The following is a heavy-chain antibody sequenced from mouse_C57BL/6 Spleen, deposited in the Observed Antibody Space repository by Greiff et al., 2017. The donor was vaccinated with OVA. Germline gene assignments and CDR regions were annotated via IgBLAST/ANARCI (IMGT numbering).Heavy chain of an antibody. D-gene: IGHD2-4*01. Sequence: QVQLQQPGTELVKPGASVKLSCKASVYTFTSYWMHWVKQRPGQGLEWIGNINPSNGGTNYNEKFKSKATLTVDKSSSTAYMQLSSLTSEDSAVYYCARDDYDGYYAMDYWGQGTSVTVSS. J-gene: IGHJ4*01. CDR2: INPSNGGT. CDR1: VYTFTSYW. CDR3: ARDDYDGYYAMDY. V-gene: IGHV1-53*01.